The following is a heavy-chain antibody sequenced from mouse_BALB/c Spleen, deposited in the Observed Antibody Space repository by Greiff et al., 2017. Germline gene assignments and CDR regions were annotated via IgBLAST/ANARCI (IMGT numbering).Heavy chain of an antibody. D-gene: IGHD2-3*01. CDR1: GYTFTSYW. CDR2: IYPSDSYT. V-gene: IGHV1-69*02. J-gene: IGHJ2*01. CDR3: TRAYDGYAYYFDY. Sequence: VQLQQPGAELVRPGASVTLSCKASGYTFTSYWINWVKQKPGQGLEWIGNIYPSDSYTNYNQKFKDKATLTVDKSSSTAYMQLSSPTSEDSAVYYCTRAYDGYAYYFDYWGQGTTLTVSS.